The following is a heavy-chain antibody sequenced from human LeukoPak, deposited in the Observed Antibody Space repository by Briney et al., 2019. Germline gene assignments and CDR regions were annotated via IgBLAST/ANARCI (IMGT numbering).Heavy chain of an antibody. CDR1: GGSISSYY. D-gene: IGHD2-8*01. Sequence: SETLSLTCTVSGGSISSYYWSWIRQPPGKGLEWIGYIYYSGSTNYNPSLESRVTISVDTSKNQFSLKLSSVTAADTAVYYCARSTSRMGLFDPWGQGTLVTVSS. J-gene: IGHJ5*02. CDR3: ARSTSRMGLFDP. V-gene: IGHV4-59*01. CDR2: IYYSGST.